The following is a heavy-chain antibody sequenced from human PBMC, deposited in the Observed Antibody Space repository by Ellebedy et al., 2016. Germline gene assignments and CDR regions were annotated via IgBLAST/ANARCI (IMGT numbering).Heavy chain of an antibody. D-gene: IGHD4-17*01. CDR2: ISSSSSYI. CDR1: GFTFSSYS. V-gene: IGHV3-21*01. J-gene: IGHJ4*02. Sequence: GESLKISCAASGFTFSSYSMNWVRQAPGKGLEWVSSISSSSSYIYYADSVKGRFTISRDNAKNSLYLQMNSLRAEDTAVYYCARGPSYGTWFDYWGQGTLDTVSS. CDR3: ARGPSYGTWFDY.